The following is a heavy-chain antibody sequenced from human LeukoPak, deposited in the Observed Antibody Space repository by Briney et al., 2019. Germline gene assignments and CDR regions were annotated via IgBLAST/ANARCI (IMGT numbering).Heavy chain of an antibody. CDR3: ARAHSSGWYFFDY. J-gene: IGHJ4*02. CDR2: IIPILGIA. Sequence: SVKVSCKASGGTFSSYAISWVRQAPGQGLEWMGRIIPILGIANYAQKFQGRVSITTDASTSTAYMEVSSLRSEDAAVYYCARAHSSGWYFFDYWGQGTLVTVSS. D-gene: IGHD6-19*01. V-gene: IGHV1-69*04. CDR1: GGTFSSYA.